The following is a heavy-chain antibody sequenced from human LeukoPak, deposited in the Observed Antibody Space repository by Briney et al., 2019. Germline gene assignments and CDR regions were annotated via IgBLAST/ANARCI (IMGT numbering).Heavy chain of an antibody. Sequence: GGSLRLSCAASGFTFSSYGMHWVRQAPGKGLEWVSVIYSGGSTYYADSVKGRFTISRDNSKNTLYLQMNSLRAEDTAVYYCARGLYSYGPYYFDYWGQGTLVTVSS. CDR2: IYSGGST. CDR1: GFTFSSYG. V-gene: IGHV3-53*01. D-gene: IGHD5-18*01. J-gene: IGHJ4*02. CDR3: ARGLYSYGPYYFDY.